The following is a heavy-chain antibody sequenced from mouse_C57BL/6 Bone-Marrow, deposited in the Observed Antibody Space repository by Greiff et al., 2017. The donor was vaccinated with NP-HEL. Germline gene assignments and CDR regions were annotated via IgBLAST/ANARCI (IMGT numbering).Heavy chain of an antibody. V-gene: IGHV1-69*01. Sequence: QVQLKQSGAELVMPGASVKLSCKASGYTFTSYWMHWVKQRPGQGLEWIGEIDPSDSYTNYNQKFKGKSTLTVDKSSSTAYMQLSSLTSEDSAVYYCASDYFDYWGQGTTLTVSS. CDR1: GYTFTSYW. J-gene: IGHJ2*01. CDR2: IDPSDSYT. CDR3: ASDYFDY.